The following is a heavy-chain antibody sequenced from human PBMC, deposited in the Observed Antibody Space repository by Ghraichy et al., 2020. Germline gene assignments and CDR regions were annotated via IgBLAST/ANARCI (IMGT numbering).Heavy chain of an antibody. J-gene: IGHJ4*02. V-gene: IGHV1-18*01. CDR2: ISAYNGNT. Sequence: ASVKVSCKASGYTFTSYGISWVRQAPGQGLEWMGWISAYNGNTNYAQKLQGRVTMTTDTSTSTAYMELRSLRSDDTAVYYCARSEIDYYGSGSYDYWGQGTPVTVSS. D-gene: IGHD3-10*01. CDR3: ARSEIDYYGSGSYDY. CDR1: GYTFTSYG.